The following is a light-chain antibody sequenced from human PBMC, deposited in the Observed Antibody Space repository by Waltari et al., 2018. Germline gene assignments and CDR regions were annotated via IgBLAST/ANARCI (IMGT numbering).Light chain of an antibody. J-gene: IGKJ5*01. CDR2: AAS. V-gene: IGKV1-12*01. CDR1: QGIGSC. Sequence: EIQMTQSPSTVSVSAGERATISCWASQGIGSCLAWYQQKPGKAPKLLIYAASSMHSGIPSRFSGSGSGTDFTLTISSLQPEDFATYYCQQSNSFPLHFGQGTRLEIK. CDR3: QQSNSFPLH.